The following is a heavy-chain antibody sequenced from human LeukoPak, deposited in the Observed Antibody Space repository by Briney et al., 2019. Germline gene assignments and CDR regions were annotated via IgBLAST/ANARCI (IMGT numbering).Heavy chain of an antibody. Sequence: GASVKVSCKASGYTFTSYGISWVRQAPGQGLEWMGWISDYTGNTKYAQKVQGRITMTTDRSASTAYMELRSLRSDDTAAYYCARDPGGFRGAIVDFWGQGTLVTVSS. CDR2: ISDYTGNT. CDR1: GYTFTSYG. J-gene: IGHJ4*02. CDR3: ARDPGGFRGAIVDF. V-gene: IGHV1-18*01. D-gene: IGHD3-10*01.